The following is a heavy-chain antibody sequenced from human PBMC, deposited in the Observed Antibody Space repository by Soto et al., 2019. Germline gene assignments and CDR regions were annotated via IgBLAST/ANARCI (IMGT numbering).Heavy chain of an antibody. CDR1: GGTFSNYG. J-gene: IGHJ6*02. CDR3: AREGSEYESSGYYGVHV. CDR2: IVPIFGT. D-gene: IGHD3-22*01. V-gene: IGHV1-69*12. Sequence: QVQLVQSGAEVKKPGASVKVSCKSSGGTFSNYGFSWVRQAPGQGLECMGVIVPIFGTEHPQKFQGRVTITADESTNTVFMELRGLRSDDTAVYYCAREGSEYESSGYYGVHVWGQGTTVTVSS.